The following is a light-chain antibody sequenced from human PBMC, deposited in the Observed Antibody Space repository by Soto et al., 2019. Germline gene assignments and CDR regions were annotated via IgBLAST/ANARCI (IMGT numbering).Light chain of an antibody. V-gene: IGKV3-20*01. Sequence: EIVLTQSPGTLSLSPGERATLSCRASQSVSSNYLAWYRHKPGQAPRLLIYGASRRAAAIPDRFSASGSGTDFTLSISRLEPEDFAVYHCQQFGSLPYTFGQGTKVDIK. J-gene: IGKJ2*01. CDR1: QSVSSNY. CDR3: QQFGSLPYT. CDR2: GAS.